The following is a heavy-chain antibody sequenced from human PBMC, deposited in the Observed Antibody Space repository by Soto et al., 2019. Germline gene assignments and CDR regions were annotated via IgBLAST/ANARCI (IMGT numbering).Heavy chain of an antibody. V-gene: IGHV5-10-1*01. CDR1: GYSFTSYW. Sequence: GESLKISFKGSGYSFTSYWISWVRQMPGKGLEWMGRIDPSDSYTNYSPSFQGHVTISADKSISTAYLQWSSLKASDTAMYYCARQAVPYCYYGMDVWGQGTTVTVYS. CDR2: IDPSDSYT. J-gene: IGHJ6*02. CDR3: ARQAVPYCYYGMDV. D-gene: IGHD1-1*01.